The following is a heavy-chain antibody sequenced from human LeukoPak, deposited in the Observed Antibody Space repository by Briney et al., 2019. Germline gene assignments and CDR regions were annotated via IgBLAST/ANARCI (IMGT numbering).Heavy chain of an antibody. J-gene: IGHJ4*02. CDR3: ARLSASGSRAYYIDY. D-gene: IGHD1-26*01. CDR2: IYYSGST. CDR1: GGSISSSSYY. Sequence: PSETLSLTCTVSGGSISSSSYYWGWIRQPPGKGLEWIGSIYYSGSTYYNPSLKSRVTISVDTSKNQFSLKLSSVTAADTAVYYCARLSASGSRAYYIDYWGQGTLVTVSS. V-gene: IGHV4-39*01.